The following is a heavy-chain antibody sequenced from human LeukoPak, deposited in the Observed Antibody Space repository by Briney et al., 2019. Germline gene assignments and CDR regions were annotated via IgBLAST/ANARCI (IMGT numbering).Heavy chain of an antibody. V-gene: IGHV3-30*02. Sequence: GGSLRLSCAASGFTFSSYGMHWVCQAPGKGLEWVAFIRYDGSNKYYADSVKGRFTISRDNSKNTLYLQMNSLRAEDTAVYYCAKDEDYYDSSGPFDYWGQGTLVTVSS. D-gene: IGHD3-22*01. CDR2: IRYDGSNK. J-gene: IGHJ4*02. CDR1: GFTFSSYG. CDR3: AKDEDYYDSSGPFDY.